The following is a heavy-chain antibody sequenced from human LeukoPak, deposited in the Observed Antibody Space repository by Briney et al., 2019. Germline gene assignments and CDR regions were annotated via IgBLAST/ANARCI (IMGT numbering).Heavy chain of an antibody. J-gene: IGHJ5*02. D-gene: IGHD6-13*01. CDR2: MTPNSGNT. CDR1: GYTFTSYD. CDR3: AGGRYSSSWHSGGFDP. Sequence: ASVKVSCKASGYTFTSYDINWVRQATGQGLEWMGWMTPNSGNTGYAQKFQGRVTMTRNISISTAYMELSSLRSEDTAVYFCAGGRYSSSWHSGGFDPWGQGTLVTVSS. V-gene: IGHV1-8*01.